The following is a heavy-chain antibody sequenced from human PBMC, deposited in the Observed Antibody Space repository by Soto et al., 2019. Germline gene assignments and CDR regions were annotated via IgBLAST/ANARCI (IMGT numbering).Heavy chain of an antibody. J-gene: IGHJ6*02. CDR2: IVVASGQT. CDR3: SADRPDIGVGWRV. Sequence: SVKVSCKASGSGFISSGIQWVRQAHGQRLEWIGWIVVASGQTNYAQNFRGRVAITRDTSTATAYIELTGLTSEDTAVYFCSADRPDIGVGWRVWGQGTTVAVSS. V-gene: IGHV1-58*02. D-gene: IGHD2-15*01. CDR1: GSGFISSG.